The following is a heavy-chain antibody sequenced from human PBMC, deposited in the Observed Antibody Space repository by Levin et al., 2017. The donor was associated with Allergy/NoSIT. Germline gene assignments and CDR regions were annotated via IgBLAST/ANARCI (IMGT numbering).Heavy chain of an antibody. J-gene: IGHJ3*02. V-gene: IGHV3-49*03. D-gene: IGHD3-22*01. CDR2: IRSNPYGGTT. CDR3: TRSNYDSSGDDVFDI. CDR1: GFSFADYA. Sequence: SGGSLRLSCAGSGFSFADYAMSWFRQAPGKGLEWVGFIRSNPYGGTTVYAASVEGRFTISRDDSNRIAFLQMNSLKIEGTAVYYCTRSNYDSSGDDVFDIWGQGTMVTVSS.